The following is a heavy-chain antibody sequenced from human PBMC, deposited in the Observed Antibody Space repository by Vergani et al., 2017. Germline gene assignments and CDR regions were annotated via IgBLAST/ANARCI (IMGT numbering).Heavy chain of an antibody. CDR1: EYSFGNYW. J-gene: IGHJ4*02. Sequence: EVELVQSGPEMRKPGESLKISCKGSEYSFGNYWIVWVRQMPGKGLEWMGIIYPAESDTRYSPSFQGQVTISADKSISTAFLQWDSLKASDTALYYCARHTTYTDSWGQGTLVTVSS. D-gene: IGHD1-1*01. CDR3: ARHTTYTDS. V-gene: IGHV5-51*01. CDR2: IYPAESDT.